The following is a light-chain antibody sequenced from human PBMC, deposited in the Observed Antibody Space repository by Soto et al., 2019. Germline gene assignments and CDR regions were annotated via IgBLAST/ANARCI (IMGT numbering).Light chain of an antibody. V-gene: IGKV1-39*01. CDR3: QQSYSTPYT. CDR1: QSISSY. CDR2: AAS. Sequence: DIQMTQSPSSLSASVGDRVTITCRASQSISSYLNWYQQKPGKAPKLLIYAASSLQSGVPSRFSGSGSGTDFTLTISSRQTEDFATYYCQQSYSTPYTCGQGIKLEIK. J-gene: IGKJ2*01.